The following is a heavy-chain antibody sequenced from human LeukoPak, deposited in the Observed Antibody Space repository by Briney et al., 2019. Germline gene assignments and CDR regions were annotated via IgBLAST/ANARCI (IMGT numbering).Heavy chain of an antibody. CDR1: GGSFSGYY. CDR2: INHSGST. Sequence: PSETLSLTCAVYGGSFSGYYWSWIRQPPGKGLEWIGEINHSGSTNYNPSLKSRVTISVDTSKNQFSLKLSSVTAADTAFYYCARDEMEHHGSYYDFWGQGTLVTVSS. V-gene: IGHV4-34*01. D-gene: IGHD1/OR15-1a*01. CDR3: ARDEMEHHGSYYDF. J-gene: IGHJ4*02.